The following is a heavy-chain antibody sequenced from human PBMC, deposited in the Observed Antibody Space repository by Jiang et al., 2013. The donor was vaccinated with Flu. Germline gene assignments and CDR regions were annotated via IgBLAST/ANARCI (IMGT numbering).Heavy chain of an antibody. CDR2: TYYRSKWYN. J-gene: IGHJ4*02. D-gene: IGHD3-16*02. Sequence: WNWIRQSPSRGLEWLGRTYYRSKWYNDYAVSVKSRITINPDTSKNQFSLQLNSVTPEDTAVYYCARERRSEYYDYIWGSYRYPAHFDYWGQGTLVTVSS. CDR3: ARERRSEYYDYIWGSYRYPAHFDY. V-gene: IGHV6-1*01.